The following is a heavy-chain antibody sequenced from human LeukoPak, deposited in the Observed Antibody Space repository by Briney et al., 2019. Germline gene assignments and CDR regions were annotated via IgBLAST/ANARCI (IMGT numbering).Heavy chain of an antibody. CDR3: AKVGYDFWSGRITYYFDY. D-gene: IGHD3-3*01. Sequence: PGGSLRLSCAASGFTFSSYGMHWVHQAPGKGLEWVAFIRYDGSNKYYADSVKGRFTISRDNSKNTLYLQMNSLRAEDTAVYYCAKVGYDFWSGRITYYFDYWGQGTLVTVSS. J-gene: IGHJ4*02. CDR1: GFTFSSYG. V-gene: IGHV3-30*02. CDR2: IRYDGSNK.